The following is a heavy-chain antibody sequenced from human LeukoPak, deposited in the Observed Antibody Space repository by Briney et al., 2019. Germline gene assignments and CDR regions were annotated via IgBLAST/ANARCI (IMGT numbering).Heavy chain of an antibody. J-gene: IGHJ4*02. CDR1: VYTFTGYY. CDR3: ARNRNYKLLSSLGY. Sequence: ASVKVSCKASVYTFTGYYMHWVRQAPGQGLEWMGWINPNSGGTNYEQKFHGRVSMTRDTSISKAYMELSRLRSDDTAVYYCARNRNYKLLSSLGYWGQGTLVTVSS. D-gene: IGHD1-7*01. CDR2: INPNSGGT. V-gene: IGHV1-2*02.